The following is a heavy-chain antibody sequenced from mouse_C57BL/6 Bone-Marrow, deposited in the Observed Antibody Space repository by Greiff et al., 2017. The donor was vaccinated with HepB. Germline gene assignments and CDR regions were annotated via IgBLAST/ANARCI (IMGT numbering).Heavy chain of an antibody. D-gene: IGHD1-1*01. CDR1: EYEFPSHD. CDR2: INSDGGST. J-gene: IGHJ1*03. V-gene: IGHV5-2*01. CDR3: ARHYYGSSFYWYFDV. Sequence: VQLQQSGGGLVQPGESLKLSCESNEYEFPSHDMSWVRKTPEKRLELVAAINSDGGSTYYPDTMERRFIISRDNTKKTLYLQMSSLRSEDTALYYCARHYYGSSFYWYFDVWGTGTTVTVSS.